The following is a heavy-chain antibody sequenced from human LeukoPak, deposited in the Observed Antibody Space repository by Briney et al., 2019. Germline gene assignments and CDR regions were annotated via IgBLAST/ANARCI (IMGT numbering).Heavy chain of an antibody. CDR3: ARDKALTTSYGMDV. D-gene: IGHD2/OR15-2a*01. J-gene: IGHJ6*02. CDR2: IDTDNGNR. CDR1: GYTFTNYA. Sequence: ASVKVSCKASGYTFTNYAIHWVRQAPGQGLEWMGWIDTDNGNRKYAQKFQGRVTITSDTSANTVNMELTSLRSGDTAVYFCARDKALTTSYGMDVWGQGTTVTVSS. V-gene: IGHV1-3*04.